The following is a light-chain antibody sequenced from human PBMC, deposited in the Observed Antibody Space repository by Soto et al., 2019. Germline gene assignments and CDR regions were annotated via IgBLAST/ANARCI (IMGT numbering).Light chain of an antibody. CDR2: GAS. V-gene: IGKV3-20*01. CDR3: HQYGSAPAWT. J-gene: IGKJ1*01. CDR1: QSISSSY. Sequence: EIVLTQSPGTRSLFPGERATLSCRASQSISSSYLAWYQQKPGQAPRLLIYGASSRATGIPDRFSGAGSATDFTLTICRLEPEDFAVYYCHQYGSAPAWTFGQGTKVEIK.